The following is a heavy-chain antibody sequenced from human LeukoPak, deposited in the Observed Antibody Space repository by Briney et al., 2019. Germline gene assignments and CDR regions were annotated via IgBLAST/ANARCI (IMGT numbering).Heavy chain of an antibody. Sequence: GGSLRLSCTASGFTFSTHSMSWVRQSRGKGLDWVSSISSGSSHIYYADSMKGRFTISRDNAKNSLFLQMNSLRAEDTAVYYCARDFRTQLDGYSPPYHFDYWGQGALVTVSS. CDR2: ISSGSSHI. D-gene: IGHD5-24*01. CDR3: ARDFRTQLDGYSPPYHFDY. J-gene: IGHJ4*02. V-gene: IGHV3-21*01. CDR1: GFTFSTHS.